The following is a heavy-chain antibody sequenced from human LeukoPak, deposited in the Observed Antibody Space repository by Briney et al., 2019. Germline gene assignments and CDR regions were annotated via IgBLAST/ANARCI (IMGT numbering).Heavy chain of an antibody. CDR3: ARETCSSTSREFDP. V-gene: IGHV1-8*03. D-gene: IGHD2-2*01. CDR2: MNPNSGNT. Sequence: ASVKVSCKASGYTFTSYDINWVRQATGQGLEWMGWMNPNSGNTGYAQKFQGRVTITRNTSISTAYMELSSLRSEDTAVYYCARETCSSTSREFDPWGQGTLVTVSS. J-gene: IGHJ5*02. CDR1: GYTFTSYD.